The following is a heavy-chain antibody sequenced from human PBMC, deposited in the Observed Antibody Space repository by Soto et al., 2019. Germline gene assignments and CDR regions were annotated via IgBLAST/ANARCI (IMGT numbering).Heavy chain of an antibody. CDR1: GFTFSSYA. CDR3: AKKGLGSLKTDCSGGDCHYAFDI. D-gene: IGHD2-15*01. V-gene: IGHV3-23*01. CDR2: ISGGGDGT. Sequence: EVQLLESGGGLVQPGGSLRLSCAASGFTFSSYAMSWVRQAPGKGLEWVSTISGGGDGTYYADSVKGRFTISRDNSRNTVYLQMNSLRAEDTAVHYCAKKGLGSLKTDCSGGDCHYAFDIWGQGTMVTVSS. J-gene: IGHJ3*02.